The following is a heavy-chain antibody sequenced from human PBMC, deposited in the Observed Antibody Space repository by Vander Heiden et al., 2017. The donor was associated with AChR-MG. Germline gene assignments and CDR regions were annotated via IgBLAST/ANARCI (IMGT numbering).Heavy chain of an antibody. J-gene: IGHJ3*02. Sequence: QVQLQESGPGLVKPSETLSLTYTVSGGSVSSRSYYWSWVRQPPGKGLGWIGYIYYSGSTNYNPSLKSRVTISVDTSKNQFSLKLSSVTAADTAVYYCARDIVHAFDIWGQGTMVTVSS. CDR1: GGSVSSRSYY. D-gene: IGHD2-15*01. CDR2: IYYSGST. V-gene: IGHV4-61*01. CDR3: ARDIVHAFDI.